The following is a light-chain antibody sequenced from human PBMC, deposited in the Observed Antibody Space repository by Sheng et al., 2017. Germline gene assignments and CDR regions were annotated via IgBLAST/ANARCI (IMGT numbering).Light chain of an antibody. CDR3: GTWDSSLSGGWE. J-gene: IGLJ2*01. CDR1: SSNIGNNY. CDR2: ESN. V-gene: IGLV1-51*02. Sequence: QPVLTQPPSVSAAPGQKVTISCSGSSSNIGNNYVSWYQQFPGTAPKLLIYESNKRPSGIPDRFSGSKSGTSATLGITGLQTGDEADYYCGTWDSSLSGGWEFGGGTKLTVL.